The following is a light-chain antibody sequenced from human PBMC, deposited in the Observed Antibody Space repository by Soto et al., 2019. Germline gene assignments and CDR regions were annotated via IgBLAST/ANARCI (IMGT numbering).Light chain of an antibody. CDR3: QQYYSTPFT. CDR1: QSILYSSNNKNY. V-gene: IGKV4-1*01. J-gene: IGKJ3*01. Sequence: DIVMTQSPDSLAVSLGERATINCKSSQSILYSSNNKNYLAWYQQKPGQPPKLLIYWASTRESGVPDRFSGSWSGADFTVTIGSLQAEDVAVYYCQQYYSTPFTFGPGTKVDIK. CDR2: WAS.